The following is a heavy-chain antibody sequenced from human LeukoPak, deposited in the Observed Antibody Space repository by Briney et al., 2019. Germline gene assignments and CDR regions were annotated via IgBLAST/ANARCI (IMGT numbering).Heavy chain of an antibody. D-gene: IGHD6-6*01. V-gene: IGHV1-8*01. Sequence: ASVKVSCKASGYTFTSYDINWVRQATAQGLEWMGWMNPNSGNTGYAQKFQGRVTMTRNTSISTAYMELSSLRSEDTAVYYCAREVGGYSSSFTNWFDPWGQGTLVTVSS. CDR2: MNPNSGNT. J-gene: IGHJ5*02. CDR1: GYTFTSYD. CDR3: AREVGGYSSSFTNWFDP.